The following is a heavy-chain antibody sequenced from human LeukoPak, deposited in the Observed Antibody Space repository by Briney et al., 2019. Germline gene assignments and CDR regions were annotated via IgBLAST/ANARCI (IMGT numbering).Heavy chain of an antibody. J-gene: IGHJ5*02. CDR2: ISISGSTR. V-gene: IGHV3-48*03. CDR3: ASLWFDP. CDR1: GFKFSSYE. Sequence: GGSLRLSCAASGFKFSSYEMNWVRQAPGKGLEWVSYISISGSTRYYVDSVQGRFTISRDNAENSLYLQMNSLRAEDTAVCYCASLWFDPWGQGTLVTVSS.